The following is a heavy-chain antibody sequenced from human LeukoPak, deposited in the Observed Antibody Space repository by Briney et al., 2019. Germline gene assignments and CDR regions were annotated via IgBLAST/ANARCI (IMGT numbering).Heavy chain of an antibody. V-gene: IGHV4-61*02. Sequence: ASETLSLTCTVSGGSISSGSYYWSWIRQPAGKGLEWIRRIYTSGSTNYNPSLKSRVTISVDTSKNQFSLKLSSVTAADTAVYYCARDPRPHDYGGNSGYWGQGTLVTVSS. CDR2: IYTSGST. CDR1: GGSISSGSYY. D-gene: IGHD4-23*01. J-gene: IGHJ4*02. CDR3: ARDPRPHDYGGNSGY.